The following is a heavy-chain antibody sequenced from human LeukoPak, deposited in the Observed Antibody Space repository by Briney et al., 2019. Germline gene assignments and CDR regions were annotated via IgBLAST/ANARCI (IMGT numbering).Heavy chain of an antibody. J-gene: IGHJ4*02. CDR3: ARGIVWDIVVVPAALGFDY. CDR2: INPSSGSI. D-gene: IGHD2-2*01. CDR1: GYTFASYY. V-gene: IGHV1-46*01. Sequence: GASVKVSCKASGYTFASYYMHWVRQAPGQGLEWMGIINPSSGSISYAQKFQGSVTMTRVTSTSTVYMELSSLRSEDTAVYFCARGIVWDIVVVPAALGFDYWGQGTLVTVSS.